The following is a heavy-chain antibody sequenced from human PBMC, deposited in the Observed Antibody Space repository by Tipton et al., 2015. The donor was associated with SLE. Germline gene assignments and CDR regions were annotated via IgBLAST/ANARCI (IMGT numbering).Heavy chain of an antibody. Sequence: TLSLTCTVSGGSISSYYWSWIRQPPGKGLEWIGYIYYSGSTNYNPSLKSRVTISVDTSKNQFSLKLSSVTAAGTAVYYCARARIAAAGYFDSWGQGTLVTVSS. J-gene: IGHJ4*02. V-gene: IGHV4-59*01. CDR2: IYYSGST. CDR1: GGSISSYY. D-gene: IGHD6-13*01. CDR3: ARARIAAAGYFDS.